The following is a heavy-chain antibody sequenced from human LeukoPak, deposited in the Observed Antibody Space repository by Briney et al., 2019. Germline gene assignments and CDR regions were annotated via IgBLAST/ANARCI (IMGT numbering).Heavy chain of an antibody. Sequence: EASVKVSCKASGYTFTSYDINWVRQATGQGLEWMGWISAYNGNTNYAQKLRGRVTMTTDTSTSTAYMELRSLRSDDTAVYYCAGAAAGTASDYWGQGTLVTVSS. CDR2: ISAYNGNT. CDR3: AGAAAGTASDY. D-gene: IGHD6-13*01. CDR1: GYTFTSYD. J-gene: IGHJ4*02. V-gene: IGHV1-18*04.